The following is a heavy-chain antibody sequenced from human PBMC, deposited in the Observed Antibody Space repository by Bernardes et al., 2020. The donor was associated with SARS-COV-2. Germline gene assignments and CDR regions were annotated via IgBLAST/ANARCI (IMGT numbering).Heavy chain of an antibody. D-gene: IGHD1-26*01. V-gene: IGHV3-21*01. CDR2: ISRSSSYI. CDR1: GFTFSSYS. Sequence: GGSLRLSCAASGFTFSSYSMNWVRQAPGKGLEWVSSISRSSSYIYYADSVKGRFTISRDNAKNSLYLQMNSLRAEDTAVYYCARDPPGGTVEGTDTFDIWGQGTMVTVSS. CDR3: ARDPPGGTVEGTDTFDI. J-gene: IGHJ3*02.